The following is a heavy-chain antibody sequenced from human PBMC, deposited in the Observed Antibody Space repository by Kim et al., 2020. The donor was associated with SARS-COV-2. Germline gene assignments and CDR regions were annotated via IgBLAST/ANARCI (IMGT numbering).Heavy chain of an antibody. D-gene: IGHD5-12*01. V-gene: IGHV1-46*01. CDR3: ARVQRGRDGYNYDY. Sequence: QKFRGRVTMTRDTSTSTVYMELSSLRSEDTAVYYCARVQRGRDGYNYDYWGQGTLVTVSS. J-gene: IGHJ4*02.